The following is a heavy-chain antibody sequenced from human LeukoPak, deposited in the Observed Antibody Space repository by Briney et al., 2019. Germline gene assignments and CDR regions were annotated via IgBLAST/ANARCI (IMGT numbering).Heavy chain of an antibody. Sequence: SETLSLTRTVSGGSISSHYWSWIRQPPGKGLEWIGYIYYSGSTNYNPSLKSRVTISVDTSKNQFSLKLSSVTAADTAVYYCARDYYDSSGYQYYFDYWGQGTLVTVSS. CDR1: GGSISSHY. D-gene: IGHD3-22*01. CDR3: ARDYYDSSGYQYYFDY. J-gene: IGHJ4*02. V-gene: IGHV4-59*11. CDR2: IYYSGST.